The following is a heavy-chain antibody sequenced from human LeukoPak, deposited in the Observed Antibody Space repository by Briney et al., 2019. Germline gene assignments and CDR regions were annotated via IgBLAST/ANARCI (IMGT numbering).Heavy chain of an antibody. Sequence: GGSLRLSCTASGFNFYRFTMHWVRQSPGKGLEWVSFIGRDGRVTSYADSVKGRFTISRDNAKNSLYLQINSLRAEDTAVYYCARVMGFIVGATADYFDYWGQGTLVTVSS. J-gene: IGHJ4*02. CDR2: IGRDGRVT. CDR1: GFNFYRFT. V-gene: IGHV3-43*01. D-gene: IGHD1-26*01. CDR3: ARVMGFIVGATADYFDY.